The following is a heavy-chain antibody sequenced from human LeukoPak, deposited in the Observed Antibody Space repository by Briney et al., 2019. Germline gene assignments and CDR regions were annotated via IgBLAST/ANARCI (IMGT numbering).Heavy chain of an antibody. D-gene: IGHD3-10*01. V-gene: IGHV3-49*04. Sequence: PGRSLRLSCAASGFTFIDYYMSWVRQAPGMGLEWVAFIRSKPYGETTEYAASVKGRFTISRDDSKSIAYLQMNSLKTEDTAVYYCSRADYYGSGSPISLDVWGKGTTVTVSS. CDR3: SRADYYGSGSPISLDV. CDR1: GFTFIDYY. J-gene: IGHJ6*04. CDR2: IRSKPYGETT.